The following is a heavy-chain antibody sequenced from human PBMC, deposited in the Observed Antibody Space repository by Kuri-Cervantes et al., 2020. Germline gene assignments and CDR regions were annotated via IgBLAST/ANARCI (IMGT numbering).Heavy chain of an antibody. D-gene: IGHD4-17*01. Sequence: GESLKISCAASGFTFSSYAMSWVRQAPGKGLEWVSAISGSGGSTYYADSVKGRFTISRDNSQNTLSLQMNSLTAEDSAVYYCAKSPRVYYGDYPPDYWGQGTLVTVSS. J-gene: IGHJ4*02. CDR3: AKSPRVYYGDYPPDY. CDR2: ISGSGGST. V-gene: IGHV3-23*01. CDR1: GFTFSSYA.